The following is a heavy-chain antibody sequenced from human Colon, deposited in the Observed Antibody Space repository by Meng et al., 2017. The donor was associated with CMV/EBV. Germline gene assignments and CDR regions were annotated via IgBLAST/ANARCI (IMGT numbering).Heavy chain of an antibody. D-gene: IGHD6-25*01. CDR2: ISSSSSYI. Sequence: GESLKISCAASGFSFSSYSMNWVRQAPGKGLEWVSSISSSSSYIYYADSVKGRFTISRDNANNSLSLQMNSLRTEDTAVYYCAKDNSGFGLDVWGQGTTVTVSS. CDR3: AKDNSGFGLDV. V-gene: IGHV3-21*04. CDR1: GFSFSSYS. J-gene: IGHJ6*02.